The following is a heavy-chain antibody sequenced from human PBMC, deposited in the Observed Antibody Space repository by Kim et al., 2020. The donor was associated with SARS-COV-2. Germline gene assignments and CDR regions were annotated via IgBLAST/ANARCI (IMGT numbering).Heavy chain of an antibody. Sequence: GGSLRLSFAASGFTFSSYGMHWVRQAPGKGLEWVAVISYDGSNKYYADSVKGRFTISRDNSKNTLYLQMNSLRAEDTAVYYCAKEFRRSAVAGTPWDWVQGTLVTVSS. J-gene: IGHJ4*02. CDR2: ISYDGSNK. CDR1: GFTFSSYG. CDR3: AKEFRRSAVAGTPWD. D-gene: IGHD6-19*01. V-gene: IGHV3-30*18.